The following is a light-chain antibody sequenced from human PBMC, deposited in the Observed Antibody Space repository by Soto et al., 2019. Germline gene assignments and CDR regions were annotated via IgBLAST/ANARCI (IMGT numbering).Light chain of an antibody. CDR2: EVS. Sequence: QSALTKPAAVSGSPGQSITISCTGTSSDVGSYNLVSWYQQHPGKAPKLMIYEVSKRPSGVSNRFSGSKSGNTASLTISGLQAEDEADYYCCSYAGSKVFGGGTKVTVL. J-gene: IGLJ2*01. CDR1: SSDVGSYNL. CDR3: CSYAGSKV. V-gene: IGLV2-23*02.